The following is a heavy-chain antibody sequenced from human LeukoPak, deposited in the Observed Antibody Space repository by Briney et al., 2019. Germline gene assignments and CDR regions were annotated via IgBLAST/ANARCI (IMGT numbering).Heavy chain of an antibody. CDR3: ARGYCTTTSCYFPLKGFDP. D-gene: IGHD2-2*01. J-gene: IGHJ5*02. Sequence: SETLSLTCTVSGGSINSGGYYWNWIRHHPGKGLEWIGYMYYTGRTFYNPSLKSRVTMSVDTSKNQFSLRLSSVTAADTAVYYCARGYCTTTSCYFPLKGFDPWGQGTLVTVSS. V-gene: IGHV4-31*03. CDR2: MYYTGRT. CDR1: GGSINSGGYY.